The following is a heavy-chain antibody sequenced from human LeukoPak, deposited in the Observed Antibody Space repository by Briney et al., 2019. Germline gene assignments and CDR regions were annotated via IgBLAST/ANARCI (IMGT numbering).Heavy chain of an antibody. CDR3: ARGPEYYDSSGSPYYFDY. D-gene: IGHD3-22*01. Sequence: SETLSLTCTVSGYSISSGCYWGWIRQPPGKGLEWIGSVYDSGSTYYNPSLKSRVTLSVDTSKNQFSLKLSSVTAADTAVSYCARGPEYYDSSGSPYYFDYWGQGTLVTVSS. V-gene: IGHV4-38-2*02. CDR2: VYDSGST. J-gene: IGHJ4*02. CDR1: GYSISSGCY.